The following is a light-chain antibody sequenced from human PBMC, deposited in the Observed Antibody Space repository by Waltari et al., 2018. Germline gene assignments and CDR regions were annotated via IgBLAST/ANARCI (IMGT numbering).Light chain of an antibody. Sequence: QSALTQPRSVSGSPGQSVTISCTGTSSAVGGYNYVSWYQQHPGKAPKFMIYDVSERPSGVPDRFSGSKSGNTASLTISGLQAEDEADYYCCSYAGSYNLVFGGGTKLTVL. J-gene: IGLJ2*01. CDR2: DVS. CDR1: SSAVGGYNY. CDR3: CSYAGSYNLV. V-gene: IGLV2-11*01.